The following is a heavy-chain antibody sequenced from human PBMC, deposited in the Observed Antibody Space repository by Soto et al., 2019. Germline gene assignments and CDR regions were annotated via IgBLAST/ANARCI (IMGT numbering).Heavy chain of an antibody. V-gene: IGHV1-18*01. CDR2: ISAYNGNT. D-gene: IGHD2-21*02. CDR3: ARVGRGGGDSD. CDR1: GYTFTNYG. J-gene: IGHJ4*02. Sequence: QVQLVQSGTEVKKPGASVKVSCKASGYTFTNYGINWVRQAPGQGLEWMGWISAYNGNTDYAQRLQGRVTMTTDTATSTAYMELRSLRSDDTAVYFCARVGRGGGDSDWGQGPLVTVSS.